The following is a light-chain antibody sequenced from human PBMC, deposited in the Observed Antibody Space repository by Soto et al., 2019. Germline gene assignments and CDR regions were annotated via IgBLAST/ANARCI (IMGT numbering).Light chain of an antibody. CDR1: SSDVGGYDF. J-gene: IGLJ1*01. CDR2: DVS. CDR3: SSYTSSSTLYV. Sequence: QSALTQPASVSGSPGQSITISCTGTSSDVGGYDFVSWYQHHPGKAPRLMIYDVSHRPSGVSDRFSGSKSGNTASLTISGLRAEDEADYYCSSYTSSSTLYVFGTGTKLTVL. V-gene: IGLV2-14*03.